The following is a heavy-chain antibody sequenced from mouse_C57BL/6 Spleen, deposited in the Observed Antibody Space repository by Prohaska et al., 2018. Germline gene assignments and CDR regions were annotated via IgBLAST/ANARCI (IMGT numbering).Heavy chain of an antibody. Sequence: EVQLLETGGGLVQPGGSRGLSCEGSGFTFSGFWMSWVRQTPGKTLEWIGDINSDGSAINYEPSIKDRFTIFRDNDKSTLYLQMSNVRSEDTATYFCMRYGNHWYFDVWGTGTTVTVSS. CDR2: INSDGSAI. CDR3: MRYGNHWYFDV. J-gene: IGHJ1*03. V-gene: IGHV11-2*01. D-gene: IGHD2-1*01. CDR1: GFTFSGFW.